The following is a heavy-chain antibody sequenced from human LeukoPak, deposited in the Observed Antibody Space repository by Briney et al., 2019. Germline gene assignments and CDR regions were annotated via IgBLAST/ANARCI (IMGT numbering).Heavy chain of an antibody. CDR2: ISSSSSYI. J-gene: IGHJ6*03. D-gene: IGHD3-10*01. CDR3: ARETNYYGSGSYLYYYYYMDV. CDR1: GFTFSSYG. Sequence: GGSLRLSCAASGFTFSSYGMNWVRQAPGKGLEWVSFISSSSSYIYYADSVKGRFTISRDNAKNSLYLQMNSLRAEDTAVYYCARETNYYGSGSYLYYYYYMDVWGKGTTVTISS. V-gene: IGHV3-21*01.